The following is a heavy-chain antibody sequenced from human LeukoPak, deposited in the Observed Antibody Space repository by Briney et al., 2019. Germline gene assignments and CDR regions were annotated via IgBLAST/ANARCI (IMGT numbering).Heavy chain of an antibody. CDR3: ARGDYGDYSSGIDY. D-gene: IGHD4-17*01. V-gene: IGHV4-59*01. J-gene: IGHJ4*02. Sequence: SETLSLTCTVSGGSISSYYWSWIRQPPGKGLEWIGYIYYSGSTNYNPSLKSRVTISVDTSKNQFSLKLRSVTAADTAVYYCARGDYGDYSSGIDYWGQGTLVTVSS. CDR2: IYYSGST. CDR1: GGSISSYY.